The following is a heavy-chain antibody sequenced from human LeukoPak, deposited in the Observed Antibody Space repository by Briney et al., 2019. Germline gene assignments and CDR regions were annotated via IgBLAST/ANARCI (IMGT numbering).Heavy chain of an antibody. CDR3: ARAGLCSGGSCYRPFFDY. Sequence: SGTLCHTCAEPGDSISSYYWSWIRPPPRKGLEWIGRIYTGGSTNYHPSIMSRVTMSVDTSKNQSSLKLSSVTAADAAVYYCARAGLCSGGSCYRPFFDYWGQGTLVTVSS. D-gene: IGHD2-15*01. J-gene: IGHJ4*02. CDR1: GDSISSYY. V-gene: IGHV4-4*07. CDR2: IYTGGST.